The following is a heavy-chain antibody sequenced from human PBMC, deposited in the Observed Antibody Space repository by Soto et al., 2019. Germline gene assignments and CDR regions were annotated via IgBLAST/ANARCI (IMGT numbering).Heavy chain of an antibody. D-gene: IGHD3-22*01. CDR2: ISSSSSYI. Sequence: EVQLVESGGGLVKPGGSLRLSCAASGFTFSSYSMNWVRQAPGKGLEWVSSISSSSSYIYYADSVKGRFTISRDNAKNSLYLQMNSLRAEDTAVYYCARDRVGYYYDSSGSQAPDYWGQGTLVTVSS. J-gene: IGHJ4*02. CDR3: ARDRVGYYYDSSGSQAPDY. V-gene: IGHV3-21*01. CDR1: GFTFSSYS.